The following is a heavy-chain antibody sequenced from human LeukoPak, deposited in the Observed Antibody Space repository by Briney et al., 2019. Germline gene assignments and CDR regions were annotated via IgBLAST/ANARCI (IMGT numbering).Heavy chain of an antibody. V-gene: IGHV4-59*01. Sequence: PSETLSLTCTVSGGFISSYYWSWIRQPPGKGLEWIGYIYYSGSTNYNPSLKSRVTISVDTSKNQFSPKLNSVTAADTAVYYCARWYRTGDSCYFAYFDYWGQGSLVTLSS. CDR3: ARWYRTGDSCYFAYFDY. CDR2: IYYSGST. D-gene: IGHD2-15*01. CDR1: GGFISSYY. J-gene: IGHJ4*02.